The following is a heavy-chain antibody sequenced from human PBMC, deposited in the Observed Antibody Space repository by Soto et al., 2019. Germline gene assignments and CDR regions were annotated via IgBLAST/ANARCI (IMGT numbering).Heavy chain of an antibody. CDR1: GFTVSTKY. Sequence: VQLVESGGGLVQPGGSLRLSCAASGFTVSTKYMSWVRQAPGKGLEWVSVIYSGGSTFYAYSVRGRFTISRDNSKNTVNLQMNSLRAEDTAVYYCARDPWAADYWGQGTLVTVSS. CDR2: IYSGGST. J-gene: IGHJ4*02. V-gene: IGHV3-66*01. CDR3: ARDPWAADY. D-gene: IGHD3-16*01.